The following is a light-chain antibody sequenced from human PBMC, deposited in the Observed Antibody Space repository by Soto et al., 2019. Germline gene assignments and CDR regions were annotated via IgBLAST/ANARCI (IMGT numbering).Light chain of an antibody. CDR3: HRFINWPHT. CDR1: QGINRR. CDR2: VAS. V-gene: IGKV3-15*01. J-gene: IGKJ5*01. Sequence: MTQPAAGLSVSLGYRGTISCQASQGINRRLGWYQHKPGRSQTLLIYVASDTGSGVSARFSGSGSCTEYTLTISNLEAESWAVCYCHRFINWPHTLGQGTRLEIK.